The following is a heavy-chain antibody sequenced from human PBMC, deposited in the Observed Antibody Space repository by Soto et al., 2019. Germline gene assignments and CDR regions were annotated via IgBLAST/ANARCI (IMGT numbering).Heavy chain of an antibody. Sequence: PGGSLSLSCAASGFTFTDYWTHWVRQPPGKGLEWVAVISTSGKDTFYGDSVKGRFTISRDSSNNIVYLHMNSLRAEDTALYYCAKGNLYNFFSGSDYWGQGTLVTVSS. CDR1: GFTFTDYW. D-gene: IGHD3-22*01. J-gene: IGHJ4*02. CDR2: ISTSGKDT. CDR3: AKGNLYNFFSGSDY. V-gene: IGHV3-23*01.